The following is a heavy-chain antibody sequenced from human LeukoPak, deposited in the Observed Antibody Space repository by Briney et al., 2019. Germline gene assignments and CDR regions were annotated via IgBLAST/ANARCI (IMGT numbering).Heavy chain of an antibody. CDR2: ISYDGSNK. D-gene: IGHD3-22*01. J-gene: IGHJ4*02. CDR1: GFTFSSYA. CDR3: ARGVALTYYYDSPPTRAYYFDY. V-gene: IGHV3-30-3*01. Sequence: PGGSLRLSCAASGFTFSSYAMHWVRQAPGKGLEWVAVISYDGSNKYYADSVKGRFTISRDNSKNTLYLQMNSLRAEDTAVYYCARGVALTYYYDSPPTRAYYFDYWGQGTLVTVSS.